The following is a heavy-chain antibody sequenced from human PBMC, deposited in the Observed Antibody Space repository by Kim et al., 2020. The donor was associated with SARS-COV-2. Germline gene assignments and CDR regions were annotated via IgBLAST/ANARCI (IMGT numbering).Heavy chain of an antibody. CDR2: IYSGGST. J-gene: IGHJ6*02. V-gene: IGHV3-53*04. D-gene: IGHD3-10*01. CDR1: GFTVSSNY. CDR3: ARVPGVRGDYYYYGMDV. Sequence: GGSLRLSCAASGFTVSSNYMSWVRQAPGKGLEWVSVIYSGGSTYYADSVKGRFTISRHNSKNTLYLQMNSLRAEDTAVYYCARVPGVRGDYYYYGMDVWGQGTTVTVSS.